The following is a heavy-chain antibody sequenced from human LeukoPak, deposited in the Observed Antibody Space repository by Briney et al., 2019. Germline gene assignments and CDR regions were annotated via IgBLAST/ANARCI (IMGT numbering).Heavy chain of an antibody. J-gene: IGHJ4*02. V-gene: IGHV3-21*01. Sequence: KPGGSLRLSCAASGFTFSSYSMNWVRQASGKGLEWVSSISSSSSYIYYADSVKGRFTISRDNAKNSLYLQMNSLRAEDTAVYYCARGPEWELLGGFDYWGQGTLVTVSS. CDR2: ISSSSSYI. D-gene: IGHD1-26*01. CDR1: GFTFSSYS. CDR3: ARGPEWELLGGFDY.